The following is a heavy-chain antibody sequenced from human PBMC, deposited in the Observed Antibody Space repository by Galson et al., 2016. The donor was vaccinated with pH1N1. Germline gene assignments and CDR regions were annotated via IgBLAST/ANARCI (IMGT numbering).Heavy chain of an antibody. V-gene: IGHV3-7*01. CDR3: ARRYFDY. CDR2: INQDGDKK. Sequence: AASGFNFSNYWMQWVRQAPGKGLQWVANINQDGDKKYYVGSVEGRFTISRDNAKNSLYLQMNNLRDEDTAMYFCARRYFDYWGQGALVTVS. D-gene: IGHD3-9*01. J-gene: IGHJ4*02. CDR1: GFNFSNYW.